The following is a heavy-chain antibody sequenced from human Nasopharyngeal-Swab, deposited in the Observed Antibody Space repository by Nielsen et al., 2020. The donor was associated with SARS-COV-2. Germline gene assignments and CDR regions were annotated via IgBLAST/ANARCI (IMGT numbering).Heavy chain of an antibody. Sequence: WIRQSPSRGLEWLGRTYYRSKWYNDYAVSVKSRITINPDTSKNQFSLHLNSVTPEDTAVYYCARARGAYGDYYPYYYTDVWGKGTTVTVSS. CDR2: TYYRSKWYN. J-gene: IGHJ6*03. CDR3: ARARGAYGDYYPYYYTDV. D-gene: IGHD4-17*01. V-gene: IGHV6-1*01.